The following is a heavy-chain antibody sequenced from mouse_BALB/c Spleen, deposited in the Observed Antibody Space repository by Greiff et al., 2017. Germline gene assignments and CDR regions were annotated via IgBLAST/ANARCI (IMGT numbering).Heavy chain of an antibody. CDR2: ISSGSSTI. D-gene: IGHD2-3*01. CDR3: ARDGDDGTWFAY. V-gene: IGHV5-17*02. Sequence: EVKLEESGGGLVQPGGSRKLSCAASGFTFSSFGMHWVRQAPEKGLEWVAYISSGSSTIYYADTVKGRFTISRDNPKNTLFLQMTSLRSEDTAMYYCARDGDDGTWFAYWGQGTLVTVSA. CDR1: GFTFSSFG. J-gene: IGHJ3*01.